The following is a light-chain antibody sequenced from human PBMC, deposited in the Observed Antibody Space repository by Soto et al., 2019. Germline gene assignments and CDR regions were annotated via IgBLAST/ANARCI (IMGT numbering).Light chain of an antibody. CDR2: DAS. J-gene: IGKJ1*01. V-gene: IGKV1-5*01. CDR1: QGISSW. Sequence: DIQMTQSPSSVSASVVDRFTITFRASQGISSWLAWYQQKPGKAPKVLIYDASNLESGVPSRFSGSGSGTEFTLTISSLQPDDSATYHCQQYSSYWTFGQGTKVDIK. CDR3: QQYSSYWT.